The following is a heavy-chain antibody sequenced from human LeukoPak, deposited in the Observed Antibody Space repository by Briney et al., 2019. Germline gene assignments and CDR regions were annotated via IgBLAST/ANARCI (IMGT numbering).Heavy chain of an antibody. V-gene: IGHV4-4*09. D-gene: IGHD5-18*01. CDR2: IYTSGST. CDR1: GGSISSYY. J-gene: IGHJ4*02. CDR3: ARRDSAMVFFDL. Sequence: SETLSLTCTVSGGSISSYYWSWIRQPPGKGLEWIGYIYTSGSTSYNPSLKSRVTISVDTSKNQFSLRLTSVTAADTAVYYCARRDSAMVFFDLWGQGTLVTVSS.